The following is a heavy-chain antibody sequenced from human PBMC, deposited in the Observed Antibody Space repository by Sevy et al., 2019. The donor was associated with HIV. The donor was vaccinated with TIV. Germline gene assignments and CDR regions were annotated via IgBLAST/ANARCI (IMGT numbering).Heavy chain of an antibody. CDR3: TSQLPGPQGGDY. CDR2: IRSKAINYAT. Sequence: GGSLRLSCAASVFSFSGSNIHWVRQAPGKGLEWVGRIRSKAINYATTYAASVKGRFTISRDDSRNTAYLHMNSLQTEDTAVYYCTSQLPGPQGGDYWGQGTLVTVSS. J-gene: IGHJ4*02. D-gene: IGHD2-15*01. CDR1: VFSFSGSN. V-gene: IGHV3-73*01.